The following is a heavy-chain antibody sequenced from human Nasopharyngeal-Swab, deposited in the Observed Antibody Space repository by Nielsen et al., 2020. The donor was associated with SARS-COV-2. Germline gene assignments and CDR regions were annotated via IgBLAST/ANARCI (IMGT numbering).Heavy chain of an antibody. CDR2: MSYDGRNK. V-gene: IGHV3-30*04. CDR3: ARDHTLTSGMDV. J-gene: IGHJ6*02. Sequence: WIRQPPGKGLEWVTVMSYDGRNKYYADSVRGRFTISRDNSKNTLYLEMNSLRPEDTAVYYCARDHTLTSGMDVWGQGTTVTVSS.